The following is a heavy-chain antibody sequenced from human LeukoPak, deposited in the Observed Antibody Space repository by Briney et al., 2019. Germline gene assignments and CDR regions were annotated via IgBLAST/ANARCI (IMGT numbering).Heavy chain of an antibody. V-gene: IGHV3-23*01. Sequence: GGSLRLSCAASGFTFSSYAMSWVRQAPGKGLEWVSAISGSGGSTYYADSVKGRFTISGDNSKNTLYLQMNSLRAEDTAVYYCAKDSDYVWRSYRHFDYWGQGTLVTVSS. D-gene: IGHD3-16*02. J-gene: IGHJ4*02. CDR1: GFTFSSYA. CDR3: AKDSDYVWRSYRHFDY. CDR2: ISGSGGST.